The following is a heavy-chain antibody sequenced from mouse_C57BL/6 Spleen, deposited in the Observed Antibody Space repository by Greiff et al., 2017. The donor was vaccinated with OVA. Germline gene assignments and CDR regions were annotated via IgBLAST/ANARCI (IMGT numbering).Heavy chain of an antibody. CDR3: AKAGYGSSYGAMDY. Sequence: VQLQQSGPGLVQPSQSLSITCTVSGFSLTSYGVHWVRQSPGKGLEWLGVIWRGGSTDYNAAFMSRLSITKDNSKSQVFFKMNSLQADDTAIYYCAKAGYGSSYGAMDYWGQGTSVTVSS. CDR2: IWRGGST. CDR1: GFSLTSYG. J-gene: IGHJ4*01. D-gene: IGHD1-1*01. V-gene: IGHV2-5*01.